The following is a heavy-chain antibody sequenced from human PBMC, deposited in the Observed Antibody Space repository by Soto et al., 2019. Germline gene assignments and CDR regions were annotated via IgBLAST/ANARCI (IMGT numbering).Heavy chain of an antibody. CDR1: GYTFTSYG. V-gene: IGHV1-18*01. CDR2: VSAYNGNT. Sequence: QVQLVQSGAEVKKPGASVKVSCKASGYTFTSYGISWVRQAPGQGLEWMGWVSAYNGNTNYAQKLQGRATMTTDTSTSTAYRELRSLRSDDTAVYYCARWWCGYEASFDYWGEGTLVTVSS. J-gene: IGHJ4*02. CDR3: ARWWCGYEASFDY. D-gene: IGHD5-12*01.